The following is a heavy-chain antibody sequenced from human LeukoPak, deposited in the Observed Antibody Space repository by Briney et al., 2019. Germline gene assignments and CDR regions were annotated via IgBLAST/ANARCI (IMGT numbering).Heavy chain of an antibody. V-gene: IGHV4-59*01. CDR3: ARERADSPGNNWNYEGYWFDP. CDR2: IYYSGST. Sequence: SETLSLTCTVSGGSISRYYWSWIRQPPGKGLEWIGYIYYSGSTNYNPSLKSRVTISVDTSKNQFSLKLSSVTAADTAVYYCARERADSPGNNWNYEGYWFDPWGQGTLVTVSS. CDR1: GGSISRYY. D-gene: IGHD1-7*01. J-gene: IGHJ5*02.